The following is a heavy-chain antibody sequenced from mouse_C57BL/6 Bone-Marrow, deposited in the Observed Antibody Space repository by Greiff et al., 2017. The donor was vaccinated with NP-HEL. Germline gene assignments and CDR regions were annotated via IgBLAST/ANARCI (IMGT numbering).Heavy chain of an antibody. Sequence: EVQLVESGPGLVKPSQSLSLTCSVTGYSITSGYYWNWIRQFPGNKLEWMGYISYDGSNNYNPSLKNRISITRDTSKNQFFLKLNSVTTEDTATYYCAREIGDYWGQGTTLTVSS. V-gene: IGHV3-6*01. CDR3: AREIGDY. CDR1: GYSITSGYY. CDR2: ISYDGSN. D-gene: IGHD3-1*01. J-gene: IGHJ2*01.